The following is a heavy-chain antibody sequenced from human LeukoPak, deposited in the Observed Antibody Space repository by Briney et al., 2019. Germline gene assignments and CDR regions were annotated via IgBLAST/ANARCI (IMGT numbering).Heavy chain of an antibody. CDR3: ASSSDFWSGYQFDY. J-gene: IGHJ4*02. Sequence: SETLSLTCTVPNNSITSGDYTGNGFGQPPGKGRGGFGYIFHRGGTSYNPSLKSRILFSVDTSQNQFSLKLSSVTAADTAVYYCASSSDFWSGYQFDYWGQGTLVTVSS. V-gene: IGHV4-30-4*01. CDR2: IFHRGGT. CDR1: NNSITSGDYT. D-gene: IGHD3-3*01.